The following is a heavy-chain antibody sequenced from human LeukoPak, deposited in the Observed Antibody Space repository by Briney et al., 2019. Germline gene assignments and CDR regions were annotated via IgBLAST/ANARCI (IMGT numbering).Heavy chain of an antibody. CDR1: GYSFTSYW. V-gene: IGHV5-10-1*01. CDR2: IDPSDSYS. Sequence: GESLKISCKGSGYSFTSYWISWVRQMPGKGLEWMGRIDPSDSYSNYSPSFQGHVTISADRSISTAYLQWSSLKASDTAMYYCARPKGGSSGWLPDYWGQGTLVTVSS. CDR3: ARPKGGSSGWLPDY. D-gene: IGHD6-19*01. J-gene: IGHJ4*02.